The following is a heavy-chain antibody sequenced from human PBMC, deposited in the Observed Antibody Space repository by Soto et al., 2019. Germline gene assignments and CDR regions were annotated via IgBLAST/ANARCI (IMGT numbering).Heavy chain of an antibody. V-gene: IGHV1-3*01. CDR3: ARGPGGPDGPGDY. CDR1: GYTFTSYA. Sequence: QVQLVQSGAEVKKPGTSVKVSCKASGYTFTSYAMHWVRQAPGQRLEWMGWINAGNGNTKYSQKFQGRVTITRDTSASTAYMELSSLRSEDTAVYYCARGPGGPDGPGDYWGQGTLVTVSS. J-gene: IGHJ4*02. CDR2: INAGNGNT. D-gene: IGHD2-15*01.